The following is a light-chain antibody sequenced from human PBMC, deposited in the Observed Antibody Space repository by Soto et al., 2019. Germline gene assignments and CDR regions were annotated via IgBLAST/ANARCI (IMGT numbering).Light chain of an antibody. Sequence: IVMTYSPATLSVSLGEIATLSCRAGQTIYSNVAWYQQRPGQAPRLLIYDASNRATGIPARFSGSGSGTDFTLTISSLEPEDFAVYYCQQRSNWLTFGGRTKV. CDR3: QQRSNWLT. CDR1: QTIYSN. V-gene: IGKV3-11*01. J-gene: IGKJ4*01. CDR2: DAS.